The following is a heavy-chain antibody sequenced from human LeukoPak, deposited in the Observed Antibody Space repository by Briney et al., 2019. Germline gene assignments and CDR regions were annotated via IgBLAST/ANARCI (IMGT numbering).Heavy chain of an antibody. Sequence: ASVKVSCKASGYTFTSYYMHWVRQAPGQGLEWMGIINPSGGSTSYAQKFQGRVTITADESTSTAYMELSSLRSEDTAVYYCASASRITMLRGANDYWGQGTLVTVSS. CDR1: GYTFTSYY. V-gene: IGHV1-46*01. D-gene: IGHD3-10*01. CDR3: ASASRITMLRGANDY. CDR2: INPSGGST. J-gene: IGHJ4*02.